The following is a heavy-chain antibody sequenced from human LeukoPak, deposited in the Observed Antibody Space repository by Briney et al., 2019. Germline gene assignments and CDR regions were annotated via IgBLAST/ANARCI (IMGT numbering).Heavy chain of an antibody. CDR1: GFTFHDYG. CDR2: ISWYSRSI. D-gene: IGHD3-22*01. Sequence: GRSLRPSCVPSGFTFHDYGIRWVRQAPGKGLEWVAGISWYSRSIGYADSVKGRFTFSRDNAKNSLYLQMNSLRVEDTAFYYCAKDSSSGYYRHLDYWGQGIQVTVSS. V-gene: IGHV3-9*01. J-gene: IGHJ4*02. CDR3: AKDSSSGYYRHLDY.